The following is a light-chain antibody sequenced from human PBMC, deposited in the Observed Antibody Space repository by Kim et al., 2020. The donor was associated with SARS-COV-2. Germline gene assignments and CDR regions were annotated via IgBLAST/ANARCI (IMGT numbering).Light chain of an antibody. V-gene: IGLV6-57*03. Sequence: LTQPHSVSESPGKTVTISCTRSSGSIADNYVQWYQQRPGSAPTTVIYEDDQRPSGVPDRFSGSVDSSSNSASLTISGLKTEDEADYHCQSYDSANHVIFGGGTQLTVL. CDR1: SGSIADNY. CDR2: EDD. J-gene: IGLJ2*01. CDR3: QSYDSANHVI.